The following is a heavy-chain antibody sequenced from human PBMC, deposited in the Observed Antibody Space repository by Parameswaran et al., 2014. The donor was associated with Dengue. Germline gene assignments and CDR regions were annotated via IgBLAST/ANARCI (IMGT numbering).Heavy chain of an antibody. CDR1: GYTFSTYY. D-gene: IGHD5-24*01. Sequence: PGVSVKVSCKASGYTFSTYYISWVRQAPGQGLEWMGWISAYNGNTNYAQKFQGRVTMTTDTSTSTTYMELRSLRSDDTAVYYCARDLGYNYAGVKPQHYWGQGTLVTVSS. CDR3: ARDLGYNYAGVKPQHY. J-gene: IGHJ4*02. CDR2: ISAYNGNT. V-gene: IGHV1-18*01.